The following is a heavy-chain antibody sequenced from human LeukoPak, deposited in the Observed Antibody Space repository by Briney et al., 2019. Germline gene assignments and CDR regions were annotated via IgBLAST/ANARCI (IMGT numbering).Heavy chain of an antibody. CDR3: ARDPGYGDYYFDY. CDR1: EFTFDNYA. V-gene: IGHV3-23*01. D-gene: IGHD4-17*01. Sequence: GGSLRLSCAASEFTFDNYAMSWVRQAPGKGLEWVSVISGSGYYSYYADSVKGRFTVSRDNSKTTLYLQMNSLRAEDTAVYYCARDPGYGDYYFDYWGQGTLVTVSS. J-gene: IGHJ4*02. CDR2: ISGSGYYS.